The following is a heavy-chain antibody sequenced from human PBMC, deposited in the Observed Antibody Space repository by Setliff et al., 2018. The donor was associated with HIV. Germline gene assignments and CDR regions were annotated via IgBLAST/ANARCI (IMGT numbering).Heavy chain of an antibody. Sequence: SETLSLTCTVSGGSISSYCWNWIRQPPGKGLEWIGYIFASGSSLYNPSLQSRVSISIDTSKNQFSLKLSSVTAADTAVYYCARRIDNSGSLPAKNWFDTWGQGRLVTV. J-gene: IGHJ5*02. CDR3: ARRIDNSGSLPAKNWFDT. CDR1: GGSISSYC. D-gene: IGHD3-10*01. CDR2: IFASGSS. V-gene: IGHV4-4*09.